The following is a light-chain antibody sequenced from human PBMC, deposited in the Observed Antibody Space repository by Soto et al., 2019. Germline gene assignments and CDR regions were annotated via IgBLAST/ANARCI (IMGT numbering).Light chain of an antibody. V-gene: IGKV2-28*01. CDR3: MQAVKIPGT. Sequence: DFVMTQSPLSLPVTPGEPASISCRSSQSLLHVNGYTHLDWYLQKPGQSPQLLMYLVSIRAPGVTHRFSGSGSGTDVTLKISRVEAEDVGVYYCMQAVKIPGTFGQVTKVEIK. CDR2: LVS. CDR1: QSLLHVNGYTH. J-gene: IGKJ1*01.